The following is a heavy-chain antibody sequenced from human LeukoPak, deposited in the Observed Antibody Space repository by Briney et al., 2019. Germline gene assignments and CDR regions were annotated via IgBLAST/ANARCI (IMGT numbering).Heavy chain of an antibody. Sequence: GGSLTLSCAASGIAVTGNYMSWVRQPPGKGLEWVAFISINTDTFYADPVRGRFTISRDSSKKTLFLQMNSLRDEDSAVYYCAIAQSWDELFDSWGQGTLVTVSS. CDR3: AIAQSWDELFDS. J-gene: IGHJ4*02. D-gene: IGHD1-1*01. CDR2: ISINTDT. V-gene: IGHV3-53*01. CDR1: GIAVTGNY.